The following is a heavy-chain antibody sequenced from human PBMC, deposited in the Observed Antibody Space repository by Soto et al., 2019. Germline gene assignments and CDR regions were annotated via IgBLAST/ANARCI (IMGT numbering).Heavy chain of an antibody. V-gene: IGHV1-46*01. D-gene: IGHD3-9*01. CDR3: ARPREATGSTRWGLYYYYCDMGV. CDR1: GYSFTSYY. CDR2: INPSDGST. Sequence: ASVKVSCKASGYSFTSYYMHWVRQAPGQGLEWMGIINPSDGSTTYAQNFQGRVSMTRDTSTSTVYMELSSLRSDDTAVYYCARPREATGSTRWGLYYYYCDMGVWGQGTTVTVSS. J-gene: IGHJ6*02.